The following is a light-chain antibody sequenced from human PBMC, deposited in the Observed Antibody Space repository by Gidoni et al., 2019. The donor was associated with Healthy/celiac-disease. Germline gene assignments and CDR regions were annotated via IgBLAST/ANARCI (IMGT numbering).Light chain of an antibody. Sequence: SYALTQPPSVSVSPGQTASITCSGDKLGDKYACWYQQKPGQSPVLVIYQDSKRPSGIPERFSGSNSGNTATLTISGTQARDEADYYCQAWDSSTEGVVFGGGTKLTVL. CDR3: QAWDSSTEGVV. V-gene: IGLV3-1*01. CDR2: QDS. J-gene: IGLJ2*01. CDR1: KLGDKY.